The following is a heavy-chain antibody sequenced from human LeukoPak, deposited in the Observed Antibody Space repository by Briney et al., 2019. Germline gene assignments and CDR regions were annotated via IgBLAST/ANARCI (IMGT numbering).Heavy chain of an antibody. J-gene: IGHJ4*02. CDR3: TKGSSAARPYYFDS. CDR1: GFTFSSYA. CDR2: ISGSGGST. D-gene: IGHD6-6*01. V-gene: IGHV3-23*01. Sequence: TGGSLRLSCAASGFTFSSYAMSWVRQAPGKGLEWVSAISGSGGSTYYADSVKGRFTISRDNSKNTLYLQMNSLRAEDTAVYYCTKGSSAARPYYFDSWGQGTLVTVSS.